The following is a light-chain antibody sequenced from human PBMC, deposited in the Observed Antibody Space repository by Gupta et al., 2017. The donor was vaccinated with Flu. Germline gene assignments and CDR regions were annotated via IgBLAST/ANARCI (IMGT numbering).Light chain of an antibody. CDR2: KAS. V-gene: IGKV2-30*01. Sequence: DGVLTQSPLSLPVTLGQAASISCRSSESLVFSDGDSYVSWFHQRPGQSPRRLIYKASNRDSGVPDRISGSGSGTDFTLKISRVEAEDVGVYYCMQSTRWPWTFGQGTKVEI. CDR3: MQSTRWPWT. J-gene: IGKJ1*01. CDR1: ESLVFSDGDSY.